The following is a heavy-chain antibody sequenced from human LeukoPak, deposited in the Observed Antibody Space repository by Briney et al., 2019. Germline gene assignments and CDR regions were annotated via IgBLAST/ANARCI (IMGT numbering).Heavy chain of an antibody. Sequence: SVKVSCKASGGTFSSCAISWVRQAPGQGLEWMGGIIPIFGTANYAQKFQGRVTITADESTSTAYMELSSLRSEDTAVYYCARESGTSGYYGSGSYRYWGQGTLVAVSS. V-gene: IGHV1-69*13. J-gene: IGHJ4*02. CDR1: GGTFSSCA. CDR2: IIPIFGTA. D-gene: IGHD3-10*01. CDR3: ARESGTSGYYGSGSYRY.